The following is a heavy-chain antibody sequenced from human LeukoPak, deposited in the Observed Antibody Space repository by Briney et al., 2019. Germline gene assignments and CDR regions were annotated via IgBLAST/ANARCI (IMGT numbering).Heavy chain of an antibody. D-gene: IGHD6-19*01. Sequence: PGGSLRLSCTASGFTFGDYAMSWVRQAPGKGLEWVGFIRSKAYGGTTEYAASVKGRFTISRDDSKSIAYLQMNSLKTEDTAVYYCTRDRGYSSGWYFFDYWGQGTLDTVSS. CDR3: TRDRGYSSGWYFFDY. CDR1: GFTFGDYA. J-gene: IGHJ4*02. V-gene: IGHV3-49*04. CDR2: IRSKAYGGTT.